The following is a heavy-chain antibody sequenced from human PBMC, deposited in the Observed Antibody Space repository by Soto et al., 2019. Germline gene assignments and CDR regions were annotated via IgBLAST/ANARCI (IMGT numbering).Heavy chain of an antibody. CDR3: ARDYPGGDFWSGYYPAYYYGMDV. J-gene: IGHJ6*02. V-gene: IGHV1-69*13. D-gene: IGHD3-3*01. CDR2: IIPIFGTA. CDR1: GGTFSSYA. Sequence: SVKVSCKASGGTFSSYAISWVRQAPGQGLGWMGGIIPIFGTANYAQKFQGRVTITADESTSTAYMELSSLRSEDTAVYYCARDYPGGDFWSGYYPAYYYGMDVWGQGTTVTVSS.